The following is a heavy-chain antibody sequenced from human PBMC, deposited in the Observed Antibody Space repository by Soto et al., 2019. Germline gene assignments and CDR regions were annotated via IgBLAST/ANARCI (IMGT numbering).Heavy chain of an antibody. CDR3: ARGRGALTVVSNWFDP. J-gene: IGHJ5*02. D-gene: IGHD2-15*01. CDR1: GFNFEDYA. Sequence: GGSLRLSCVAFGFNFEDYAMHWIRQAPGKGLEWVSGINWNSGITGYADSVKGRFTISRDNANNSLHLEMSSLKTEDTALYYCARGRGALTVVSNWFDPWGQGTLVTVSS. V-gene: IGHV3-9*01. CDR2: INWNSGIT.